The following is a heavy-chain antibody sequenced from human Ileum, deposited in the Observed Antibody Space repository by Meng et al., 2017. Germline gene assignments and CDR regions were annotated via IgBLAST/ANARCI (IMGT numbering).Heavy chain of an antibody. CDR2: AGT. CDR1: GGSVSTSDYQ. J-gene: IGHJ4*02. CDR3: ARDHWGSLDY. Sequence: QVQLQGSGPGLVRPSETLSLICTVSGGSVSTSDYQWGWIRQPPGEGLEWIGYAGTNYNPSLKSRVTISVDTSKRQFSLKLTSVTAADTAVYYCARDHWGSLDYWGQGILVTVSS. D-gene: IGHD7-27*01. V-gene: IGHV4-61*08.